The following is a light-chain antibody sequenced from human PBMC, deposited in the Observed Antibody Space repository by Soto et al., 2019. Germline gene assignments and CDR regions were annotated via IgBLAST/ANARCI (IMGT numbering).Light chain of an antibody. CDR2: GAS. J-gene: IGKJ2*01. CDR3: QQYDSSPYT. V-gene: IGKV3-20*01. CDR1: QSVSSSF. Sequence: EIVLTQSPGTLSLSPGEGATLSCRASQSVSSSFLAWYQQKPGQAPRLLIYGASSRATGSPDRFSGSGLGTDFTLPISRLEPEDFAVYYCQQYDSSPYTCGQGTKLEIK.